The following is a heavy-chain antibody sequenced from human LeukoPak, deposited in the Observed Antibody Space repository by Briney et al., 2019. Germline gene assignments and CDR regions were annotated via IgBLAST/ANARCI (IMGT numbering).Heavy chain of an antibody. V-gene: IGHV3-21*01. D-gene: IGHD1-14*01. J-gene: IGHJ4*02. CDR2: ISPTSTYI. Sequence: PGGSLRLSCAASGFTFSSYEMNWVRQAPGKGLEWVSSISPTSTYIYYADSVKGRFTISRDNANNSLYLQMNSLRAEDTALYYCARATITPANFDYWGQGTLVTVSS. CDR3: ARATITPANFDY. CDR1: GFTFSSYE.